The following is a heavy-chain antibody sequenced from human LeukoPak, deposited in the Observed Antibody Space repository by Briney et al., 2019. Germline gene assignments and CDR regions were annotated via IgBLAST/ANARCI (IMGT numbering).Heavy chain of an antibody. J-gene: IGHJ4*02. CDR3: ARADPVSY. CDR1: GDTFTGSF. CDR2: ISSNTGGT. V-gene: IGHV1-2*02. Sequence: ASVKVSCKTSGDTFTGSFIHWMRPAPGQGLEWMGWISSNTGGTLLAQKFQGRLTMTRDTSISTAYMELRSLRSDDTAVYYCARADPVSYLGQGTQVTVSS.